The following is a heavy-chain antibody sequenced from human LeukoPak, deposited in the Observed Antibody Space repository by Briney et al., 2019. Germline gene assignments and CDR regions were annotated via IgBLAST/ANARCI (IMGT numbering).Heavy chain of an antibody. J-gene: IGHJ4*02. CDR3: AKQPFRTYYYGSGSYSPPDY. Sequence: PGRSLGLSCAASGFTFSSYGMHWVRQAPGKGLEWVAVIWYDGSNKYYADSVKGRFTISRDNSKNTLYLQMNSPRAEDTAVYYCAKQPFRTYYYGSGSYSPPDYWGQGTLVTVSS. D-gene: IGHD3-10*01. CDR1: GFTFSSYG. CDR2: IWYDGSNK. V-gene: IGHV3-33*06.